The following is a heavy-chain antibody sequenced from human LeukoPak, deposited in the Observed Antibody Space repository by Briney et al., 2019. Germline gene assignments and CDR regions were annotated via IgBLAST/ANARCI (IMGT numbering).Heavy chain of an antibody. J-gene: IGHJ5*02. Sequence: GASVKVSCKASGYTFTSYYMHWVRQAPGQGLEWMGIINPSGGSTSYAQKFQGRVTMTRDTSTSTVYMELSSLRSEDTAVYYCARVENYYDSSGYFISGNWFDPWGQGTLVTVSS. V-gene: IGHV1-46*01. CDR3: ARVENYYDSSGYFISGNWFDP. CDR1: GYTFTSYY. CDR2: INPSGGST. D-gene: IGHD3-22*01.